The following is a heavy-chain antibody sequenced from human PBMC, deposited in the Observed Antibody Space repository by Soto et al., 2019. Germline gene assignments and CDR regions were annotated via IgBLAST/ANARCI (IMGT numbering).Heavy chain of an antibody. CDR1: GYSFTSYW. D-gene: IGHD6-19*01. CDR2: IYPDDSDT. CDR3: ARCGRTAVAGKFYYYGMDV. Sequence: GESLKISCKGSGYSFTSYWIGWVRQMPGKGLEWMGIIYPDDSDTRYSPSFQGQVTISADKFINTAYLQWSSLKASDTAMYYCARCGRTAVAGKFYYYGMDVWGLGTTVTVSS. V-gene: IGHV5-51*01. J-gene: IGHJ6*02.